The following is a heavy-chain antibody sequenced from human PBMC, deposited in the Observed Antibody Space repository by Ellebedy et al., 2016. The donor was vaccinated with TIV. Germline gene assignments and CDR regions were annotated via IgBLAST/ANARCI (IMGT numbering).Heavy chain of an antibody. Sequence: SETLSLXCTVSGASVSSGSYYWSWIRQPPGKGLEWIGYIYYRGSTTYSPSLKSRVTISVDTSKNQFSLNLSSVTAADTAVYYCARYCTSTSCYGGLDFWGQGTLVTVSS. CDR2: IYYRGST. CDR1: GASVSSGSYY. V-gene: IGHV4-61*01. CDR3: ARYCTSTSCYGGLDF. J-gene: IGHJ4*02. D-gene: IGHD2-2*01.